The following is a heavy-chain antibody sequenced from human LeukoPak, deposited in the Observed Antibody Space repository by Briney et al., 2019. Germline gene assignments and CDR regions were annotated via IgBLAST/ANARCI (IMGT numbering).Heavy chain of an antibody. CDR3: ARSPGYSDY. CDR2: IYSGGST. J-gene: IGHJ4*02. V-gene: IGHV3-53*01. Sequence: GGSLRLSCAASGLTVSGTHMSWVRRAPGKGLEWVSVIYSGGSTDYADSVKGRFTISRDNSKNTVYLQMNSLRAEDTAVYFSARSPGYSDYWGQGTLVTVSS. CDR1: GLTVSGTH.